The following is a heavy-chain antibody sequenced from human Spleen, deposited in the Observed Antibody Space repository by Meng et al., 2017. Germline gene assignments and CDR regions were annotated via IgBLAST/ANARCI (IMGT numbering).Heavy chain of an antibody. CDR1: GFTFSSYD. Sequence: GESLKISCAASGFTFSSYDMHWVRQATGKGLEWVSAIGTAGDTYYPGSVKGRFTISRENAKNSLYLQMNSLRAGDTAVYYCARGLGGWYRYWGQGTLVTVSS. D-gene: IGHD6-19*01. V-gene: IGHV3-13*01. CDR3: ARGLGGWYRY. J-gene: IGHJ4*02. CDR2: IGTAGDT.